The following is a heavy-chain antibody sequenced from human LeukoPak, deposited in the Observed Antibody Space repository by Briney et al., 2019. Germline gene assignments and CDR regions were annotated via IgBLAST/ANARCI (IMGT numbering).Heavy chain of an antibody. Sequence: ASVKVSCKASGYTFTSYYMHWVRQAPGQGLEWMGIINPSGGSTSYAQKFQGRVTMTRDTSTSTVYTELSSLRSEDTAVYYCARDRGGYYAFDIWGQGTMVTVSS. J-gene: IGHJ3*02. V-gene: IGHV1-46*01. D-gene: IGHD1-26*01. CDR2: INPSGGST. CDR3: ARDRGGYYAFDI. CDR1: GYTFTSYY.